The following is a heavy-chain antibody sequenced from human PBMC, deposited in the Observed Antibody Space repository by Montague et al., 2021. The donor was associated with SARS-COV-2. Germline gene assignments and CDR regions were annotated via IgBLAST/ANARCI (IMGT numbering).Heavy chain of an antibody. CDR1: GSSVRSYY. Sequence: SETLSLTSIVAGSSVRSYYWSWIRQPPGKGLEWIGYIYDSGSTNYNPSLKSRVTISVDTSKNQFSLKLSSVTTADKAVYYWARENTVTTFGGPYYIDSWGQGTQVTVSA. D-gene: IGHD4-17*01. CDR3: ARENTVTTFGGPYYIDS. J-gene: IGHJ4*02. V-gene: IGHV4-59*02. CDR2: IYDSGST.